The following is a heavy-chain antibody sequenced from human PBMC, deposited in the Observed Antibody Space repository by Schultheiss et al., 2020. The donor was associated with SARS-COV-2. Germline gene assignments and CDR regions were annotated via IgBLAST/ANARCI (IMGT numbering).Heavy chain of an antibody. Sequence: ASVKVSCKASGYTFTSYYMHWVRQAPGQGLEWMGRINPNSGGTNYAQKFQGRVTITRNTSISTAYMELSSLRSEDTAVYYCARDRVLGYDFPVDVWGQGTTVTVSS. D-gene: IGHD3-3*01. V-gene: IGHV1-2*06. CDR2: INPNSGGT. CDR3: ARDRVLGYDFPVDV. CDR1: GYTFTSYY. J-gene: IGHJ6*02.